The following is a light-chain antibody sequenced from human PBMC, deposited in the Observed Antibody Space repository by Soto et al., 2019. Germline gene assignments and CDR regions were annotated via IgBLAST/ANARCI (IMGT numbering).Light chain of an antibody. CDR2: GAS. CDR1: QSVSSNS. CDR3: QQYDTSTGT. Sequence: EIVLTQSPGTLSLSPGERATLSCRASQSVSSNSLAWFQQKPGQAPRLLISGASRRATGNPDRFSGSGSGTDFNLPNSRLEPEDFAGYYCQQYDTSTGTFGQGTKVEVK. J-gene: IGKJ1*01. V-gene: IGKV3-20*01.